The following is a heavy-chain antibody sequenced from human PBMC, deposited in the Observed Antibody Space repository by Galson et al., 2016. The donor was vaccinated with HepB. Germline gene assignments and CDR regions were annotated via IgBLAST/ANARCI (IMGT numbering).Heavy chain of an antibody. J-gene: IGHJ4*02. CDR3: VRDSRRYYGHFDR. Sequence: SLRLSCAASGFILGSYAMHWVRQAPGKGPEWVALIWYDGSKKYYGDAVKGRFTISRDNGNNMVYLQMNSLRADDTAMYYCVRDSRRYYGHFDRWGQGTLVTVSS. CDR2: IWYDGSKK. CDR1: GFILGSYA. D-gene: IGHD3-9*01. V-gene: IGHV3-33*01.